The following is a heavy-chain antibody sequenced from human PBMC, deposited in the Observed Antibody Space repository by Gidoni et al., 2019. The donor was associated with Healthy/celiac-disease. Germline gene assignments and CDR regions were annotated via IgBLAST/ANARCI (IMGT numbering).Heavy chain of an antibody. V-gene: IGHV3-7*03. CDR2: IKQDGSGK. J-gene: IGHJ4*02. CDR3: ARDYVEGAFDY. CDR1: GYTFSSYW. D-gene: IGHD1-26*01. Sequence: EVQLVESGGGLVQPGGSLRLSRAASGYTFSSYWMSWVRQAPGKGLKWVANIKQDGSGKYYVDSVKGRFTISRDNAKNSLYLQMNSLRAEDTDVYYFARDYVEGAFDYWGQGTLVTVSS.